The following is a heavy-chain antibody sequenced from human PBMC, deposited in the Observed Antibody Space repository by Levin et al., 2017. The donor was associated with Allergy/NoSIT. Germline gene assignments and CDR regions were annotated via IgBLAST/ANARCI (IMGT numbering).Heavy chain of an antibody. CDR2: INPNSGGT. J-gene: IGHJ4*02. Sequence: GASVKVSCKASGYTFTGYYMHWVRQAPGQGLEWMGWINPNSGGTNYAQKFQGRVTMTRDTSISTAYMELSRLRSDDTAVYYCARALPGIKSVAGSGYWGQGTLVTVSS. V-gene: IGHV1-2*02. CDR3: ARALPGIKSVAGSGY. D-gene: IGHD6-19*01. CDR1: GYTFTGYY.